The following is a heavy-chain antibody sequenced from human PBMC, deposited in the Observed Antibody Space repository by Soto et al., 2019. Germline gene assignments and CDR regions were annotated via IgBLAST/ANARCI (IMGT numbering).Heavy chain of an antibody. CDR2: IHPRDSDA. CDR1: GYTCTNNW. V-gene: IGHV5-51*01. CDR3: VRQGVRSSGWFDL. Sequence: PGESLNISGKGYGYTCTNNWIGCVRQKPGKGLERMGLIHPRDSDARYSPSFQGQVTLSADRSTSTAYLQCTSVQASDSAMYYCVRQGVRSSGWFDLWGQGTQVTVSS. D-gene: IGHD3-22*01. J-gene: IGHJ5*02.